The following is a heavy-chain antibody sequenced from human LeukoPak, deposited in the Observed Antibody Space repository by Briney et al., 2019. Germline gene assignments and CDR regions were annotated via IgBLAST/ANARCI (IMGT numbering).Heavy chain of an antibody. V-gene: IGHV3-48*01. J-gene: IGHJ4*02. Sequence: GGSLRLSCAASGFTVSSNYMNWVRQAPGKGLEWVSYISSSSSTIYYADSVKGRFTISRDNAKNSLYLQMNSLRAEDTAVYYCARDLRSIAVAGTRDPRDYWGQGTLVTVSS. CDR3: ARDLRSIAVAGTRDPRDY. CDR1: GFTVSSNY. CDR2: ISSSSSTI. D-gene: IGHD6-19*01.